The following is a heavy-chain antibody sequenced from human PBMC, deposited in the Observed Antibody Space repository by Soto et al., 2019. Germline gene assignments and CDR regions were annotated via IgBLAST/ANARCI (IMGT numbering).Heavy chain of an antibody. V-gene: IGHV3-53*01. D-gene: IGHD3-3*01. J-gene: IGHJ5*02. CDR1: GFTVSSNY. CDR2: IYSGGST. CDR3: ATSYDSTFDP. Sequence: LRLSCAASGFTVSSNYMSWVRQAPGKGLEWVSVIYSGGSTYYADSVKGRFTTSRDNSKSTLYLQMNSLRAEDTAVYYCATSYDSTFDPWGQGTLVTVSS.